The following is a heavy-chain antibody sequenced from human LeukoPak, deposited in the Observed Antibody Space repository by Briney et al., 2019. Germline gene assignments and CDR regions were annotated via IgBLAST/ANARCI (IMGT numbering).Heavy chain of an antibody. CDR1: GFTFSSYG. CDR3: ATPYTSGWPLYFDN. Sequence: GGSLRLSCAASGFTFSSYGMHWVRQAPGKGLEWVAVISYDGSNKYYADSVKGRFTISRDNSKNTLYLQMNGLRAEETAMYYCATPYTSGWPLYFDNWGQGTLVTVSS. D-gene: IGHD6-19*01. J-gene: IGHJ4*02. V-gene: IGHV3-30*03. CDR2: ISYDGSNK.